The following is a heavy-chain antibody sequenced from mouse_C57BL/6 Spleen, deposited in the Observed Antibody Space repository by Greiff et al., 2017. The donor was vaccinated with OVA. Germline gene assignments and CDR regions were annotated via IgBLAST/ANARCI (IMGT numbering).Heavy chain of an antibody. Sequence: VQLKESGPGLVKPSQSLSLTCSVTGYSITSGYYWNWIRQFPGNKLEWMGYISYDGSNNYNPSLKNRISITRDTSKNQFFLKLNSVTTEDTATYYCARVNYSNYWYFDVWGTGTTVTVSS. V-gene: IGHV3-6*01. CDR3: ARVNYSNYWYFDV. CDR1: GYSITSGYY. J-gene: IGHJ1*03. D-gene: IGHD2-5*01. CDR2: ISYDGSN.